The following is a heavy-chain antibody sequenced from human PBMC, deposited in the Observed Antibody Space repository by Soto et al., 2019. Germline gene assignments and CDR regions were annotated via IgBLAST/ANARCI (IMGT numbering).Heavy chain of an antibody. CDR3: ARGLDYDSGMDV. Sequence: PSETLSPTCTVSGGSSSSGGYYWSWIRQHTGKGLEGXGYXXYXGXXXHXXSLKSRVTISVDTSKNQFSLTLSSVTAADAAVYYCARGLDYDSGMDVWGQGTTVPASS. J-gene: IGHJ6*02. D-gene: IGHD2-2*03. CDR1: GGSSSSGGYY. CDR2: XXYXGXX. V-gene: IGHV4-31*03.